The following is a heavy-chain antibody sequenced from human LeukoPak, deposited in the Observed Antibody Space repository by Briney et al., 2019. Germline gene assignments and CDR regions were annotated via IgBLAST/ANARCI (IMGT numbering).Heavy chain of an antibody. Sequence: GASVKVSCKVSGYTLPELSMYWVRQAPGKGLEWMGGLDPEDDEMIYAQKVRGRVSMTEDTMTNTAYMELSSLTSEDTAMYYCATSRTGRVVAISGSYFDYWGQGTLVTVSS. CDR1: GYTLPELS. J-gene: IGHJ4*02. CDR3: ATSRTGRVVAISGSYFDY. V-gene: IGHV1-24*01. CDR2: LDPEDDEM. D-gene: IGHD3-22*01.